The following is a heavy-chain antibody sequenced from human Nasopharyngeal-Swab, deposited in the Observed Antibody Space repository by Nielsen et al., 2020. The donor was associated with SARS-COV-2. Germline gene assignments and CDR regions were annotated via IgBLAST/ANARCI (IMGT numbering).Heavy chain of an antibody. CDR3: ARGGNYAPFDY. CDR2: ISSGGSAT. D-gene: IGHD1-7*01. CDR1: EFTFSTYS. V-gene: IGHV3-48*04. J-gene: IGHJ4*02. Sequence: GESLKISCAASEFTFSTYSMHWVRQAPGKGLEWISYISSGGSATHYADSVKGRFAISRDNAKNSLYLQMNSLRAEDTAVYYCARGGNYAPFDYWGQGTLVTVSS.